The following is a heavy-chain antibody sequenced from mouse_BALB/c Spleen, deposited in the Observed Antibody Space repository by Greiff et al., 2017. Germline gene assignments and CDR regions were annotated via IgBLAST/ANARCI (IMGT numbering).Heavy chain of an antibody. D-gene: IGHD2-1*01. CDR3: ARYGNYLFDY. J-gene: IGHJ2*01. CDR1: GYTFTSYW. Sequence: QVQLKESGAELAKPGASVKMSCKASGYTFTSYWMHWVKQRPGQGLEWIGYINPSTGYTEYNQKFKDKATLTADKSSSTAYMQLSSLTSEDSAVYYCARYGNYLFDYWGQGTTLTVSS. V-gene: IGHV1-7*01. CDR2: INPSTGYT.